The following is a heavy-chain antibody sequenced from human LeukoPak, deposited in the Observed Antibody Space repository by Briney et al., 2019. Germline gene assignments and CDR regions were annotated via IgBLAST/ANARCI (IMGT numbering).Heavy chain of an antibody. CDR3: ARQPYMLGAYYFDY. Sequence: SETLSLSCTVSGGSMSSYYKSWIRQPPGQGLEWMGDIFYSGSTNYNPALKSRLTLSVGTSKNQFSLKLGSVTAADTAVYYCARQPYMLGAYYFDYWGQGTLVTVSS. CDR1: GGSMSSYY. J-gene: IGHJ4*02. CDR2: IFYSGST. D-gene: IGHD1-26*01. V-gene: IGHV4-59*08.